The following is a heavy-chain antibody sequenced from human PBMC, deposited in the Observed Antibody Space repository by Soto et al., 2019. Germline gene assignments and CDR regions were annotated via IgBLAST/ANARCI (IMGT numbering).Heavy chain of an antibody. D-gene: IGHD6-13*01. Sequence: GGSLRLSXAASGFTLTTYGMHWVRQAPGKGLEWVAAMSYDGTKEYYADSVKGRFTISRDSSRNTLFLQLNSLRAEDTAVYYCAKEFGSTWIDHWGEGTLVTSPQ. CDR1: GFTLTTYG. CDR2: MSYDGTKE. V-gene: IGHV3-30*18. J-gene: IGHJ4*02. CDR3: AKEFGSTWIDH.